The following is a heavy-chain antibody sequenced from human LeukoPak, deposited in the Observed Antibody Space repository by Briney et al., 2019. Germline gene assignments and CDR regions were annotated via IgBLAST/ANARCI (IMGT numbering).Heavy chain of an antibody. J-gene: IGHJ6*02. CDR1: GFTSSSYW. V-gene: IGHV3-7*01. Sequence: GGSLRLSCAASGFTSSSYWMSWVRQAPGKGLEWVANIKQDGREKYYVDSVKGRFTISRDNAKNSLYLQMNSLRAEDTAVYYCARDPYSSSWYLDYYYYGMDVWGQGTTVTVSS. CDR3: ARDPYSSSWYLDYYYYGMDV. CDR2: IKQDGREK. D-gene: IGHD6-13*01.